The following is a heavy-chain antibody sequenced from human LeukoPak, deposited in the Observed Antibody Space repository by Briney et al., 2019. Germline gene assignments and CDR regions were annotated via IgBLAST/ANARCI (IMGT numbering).Heavy chain of an antibody. Sequence: GGSLRLSCAASGFTVSSNYMSWVRQAPGKGLEWVSVIYSGGSTYYAGSVKGRFTISRDNSKNTLYLQMNSLRAEDTAVYYCARDISYGDPGPDYWGQGTLVTVSS. V-gene: IGHV3-53*01. CDR2: IYSGGST. D-gene: IGHD4-17*01. J-gene: IGHJ4*02. CDR1: GFTVSSNY. CDR3: ARDISYGDPGPDY.